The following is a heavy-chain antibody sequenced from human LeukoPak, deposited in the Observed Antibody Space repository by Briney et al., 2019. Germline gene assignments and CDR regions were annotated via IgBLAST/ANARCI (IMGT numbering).Heavy chain of an antibody. Sequence: SVKVSCKASGGTFSSYAISWVRQAPGQGLEWMGRIIPILGIANYAQKFQGRVTITADKSTSTAYMELSSLRSDDTAVYYCASVRSDSSGYYYVFVYWGQGTLVTVSS. CDR2: IIPILGIA. J-gene: IGHJ4*02. D-gene: IGHD3-22*01. CDR3: ASVRSDSSGYYYVFVY. CDR1: GGTFSSYA. V-gene: IGHV1-69*04.